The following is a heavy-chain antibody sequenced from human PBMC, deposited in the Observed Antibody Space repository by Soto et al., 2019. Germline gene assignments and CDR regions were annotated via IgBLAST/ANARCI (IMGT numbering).Heavy chain of an antibody. D-gene: IGHD3-16*01. CDR1: GYTFTSYD. CDR2: RNPNSANP. CDR3: ASEGVRGMDV. V-gene: IGHV1-8*01. Sequence: QVQLVQSGAEVKKPGASVKVSCKASGYTFTSYDINWVRQATGQGLELMGWRNPNSANPGYAQKFQGRVTMTRNTSISTAYLELSSLRSEHTAVYYCASEGVRGMDVWGQGTTVTVSS. J-gene: IGHJ6*02.